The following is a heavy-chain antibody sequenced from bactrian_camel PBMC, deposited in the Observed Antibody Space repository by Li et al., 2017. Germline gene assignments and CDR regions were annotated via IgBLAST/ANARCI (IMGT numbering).Heavy chain of an antibody. J-gene: IGHJ6*01. CDR1: GYTSSRYC. D-gene: IGHD1*01. CDR2: IYPGDGET. V-gene: IGHV3S6*01. CDR3: GADPPATWCRPKASFGY. Sequence: HVQLVESGGGSVQAGGSLRLSCVVSGYTSSRYCLGWFRQAPGKEREVVARIYPGDGETYYADSVKDRFRISQDNAQNTIYLQMDNLKPEDTAMYYCGADPPATWCRPKASFGYLGQGTQVTVS.